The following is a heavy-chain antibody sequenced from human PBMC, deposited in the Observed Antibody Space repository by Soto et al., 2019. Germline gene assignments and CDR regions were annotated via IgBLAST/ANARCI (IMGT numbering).Heavy chain of an antibody. V-gene: IGHV3-23*01. J-gene: IGHJ5*01. CDR3: AGITIVGLDS. CDR2: ISGSGGST. D-gene: IGHD3-3*01. Sequence: GGSVRLSCAASGFTFSSDAMSCVRQAPGKGLEWVSAISGSGGSTYYADSVKGRFTISRDNSKNTLYLQMNSLRAEDTFVDYCAGITIVGLDSSGRGTLVTVSS. CDR1: GFTFSSDA.